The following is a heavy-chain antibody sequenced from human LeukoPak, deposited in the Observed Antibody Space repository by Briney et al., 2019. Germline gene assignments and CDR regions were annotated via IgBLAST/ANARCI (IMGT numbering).Heavy chain of an antibody. J-gene: IGHJ3*02. Sequence: SETLSLTCAVYGGSFSGYYWSWIRQPPGKGLEWIGEIDHSGSTNCNPSLKSRVTISVDTSKNQFSLKLSSVTAADTAVYYCARFQADDAFDIWGQGTMVTVSS. CDR2: IDHSGST. V-gene: IGHV4-34*01. CDR1: GGSFSGYY. CDR3: ARFQADDAFDI. D-gene: IGHD6-19*01.